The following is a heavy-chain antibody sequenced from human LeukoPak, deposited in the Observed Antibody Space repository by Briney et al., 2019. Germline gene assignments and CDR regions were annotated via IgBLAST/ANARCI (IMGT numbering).Heavy chain of an antibody. CDR3: ARLPQGGSSYGPLDV. CDR2: IYYSGST. J-gene: IGHJ6*02. Sequence: PSETLSLTCTVSGDSINSRSCYWGWIRQPPGKGLEWIGSIYYSGSTSYNPSLKSRVTISVDTSKNQFSLKLSSVTAADTAVYYCARLPQGGSSYGPLDVWGQGTTVTVSS. V-gene: IGHV4-39*01. D-gene: IGHD5-18*01. CDR1: GDSINSRSCY.